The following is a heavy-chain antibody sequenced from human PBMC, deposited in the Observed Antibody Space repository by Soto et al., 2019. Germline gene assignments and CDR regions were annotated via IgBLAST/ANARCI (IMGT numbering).Heavy chain of an antibody. CDR2: ISAYNGNT. CDR1: GYTFTIYG. Sequence: ASVKVSCKASGYTFTIYGISCVLQSPLQWLDWMGCISAYNGNTNYAQKLQGRVTMTTDTSTSTAYMELRSLRSDDTAVYYCARSSGLRYGSGSYYSWFDPWGQGTLVTVSS. D-gene: IGHD3-10*01. J-gene: IGHJ5*02. V-gene: IGHV1-18*04. CDR3: ARSSGLRYGSGSYYSWFDP.